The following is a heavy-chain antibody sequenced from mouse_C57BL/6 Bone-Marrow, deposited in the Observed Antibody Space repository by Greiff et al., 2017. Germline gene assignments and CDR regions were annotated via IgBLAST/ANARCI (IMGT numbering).Heavy chain of an antibody. D-gene: IGHD1-1*01. Sequence: EVKVEESGGGLVQPGGSLKLSCAASGFTFSDYYMYWVRQTPEKRLEWVAYISNGGGSTYYPDTVKGRFTISRDNAKNTLYLQMSRLKSEDTAMYYCARGIYYYGSSYPYWYFDVWGTGTTVTVSS. V-gene: IGHV5-12*01. CDR1: GFTFSDYY. CDR3: ARGIYYYGSSYPYWYFDV. CDR2: ISNGGGST. J-gene: IGHJ1*03.